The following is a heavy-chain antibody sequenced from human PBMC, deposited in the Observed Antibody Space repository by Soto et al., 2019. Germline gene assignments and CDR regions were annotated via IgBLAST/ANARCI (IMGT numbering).Heavy chain of an antibody. D-gene: IGHD6-13*01. CDR2: IYYSGST. CDR3: ERVGIAAAGTQRGYWFDP. Sequence: QVQLQESGPGLVKPSQTLSLTCTVSGGSISSGGYYWSWIRQHPGKGLEWIGCIYYSGSTYYNPYLQSRVTIAVDTSKNQFYLKMSSVTAADTAVYYCERVGIAAAGTQRGYWFDPWGQGTLVTVSS. V-gene: IGHV4-31*03. J-gene: IGHJ5*02. CDR1: GGSISSGGYY.